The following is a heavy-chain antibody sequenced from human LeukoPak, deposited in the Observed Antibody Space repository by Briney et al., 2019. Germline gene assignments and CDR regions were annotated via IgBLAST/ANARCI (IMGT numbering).Heavy chain of an antibody. Sequence: SETLSLTCAVYGGSFSGYYWSWIRQPPGKGLEWIGEINHSGSTNYNPSLKSRVTISVDTSKNQFSLKLSSVTAADTAVYCCARGYCSSTSCYGGDWGQGTLVTVSS. CDR1: GGSFSGYY. V-gene: IGHV4-34*01. J-gene: IGHJ4*02. D-gene: IGHD2-2*01. CDR2: INHSGST. CDR3: ARGYCSSTSCYGGD.